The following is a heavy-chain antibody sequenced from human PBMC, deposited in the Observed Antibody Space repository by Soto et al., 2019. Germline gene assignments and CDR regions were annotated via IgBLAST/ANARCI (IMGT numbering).Heavy chain of an antibody. CDR3: AKKRGEGTWNYVGH. CDR1: GFTFSNYA. Sequence: QVQLVESGGGVVQPGRSLRLSCAASGFTFSNYAMHWVRQAPGKGLEWVAIMSGDGSKEYYADSVKGRFTISRDNSKNTLYLQMNSLRAEDTAVYYCAKKRGEGTWNYVGHWGQGALVTVSS. CDR2: MSGDGSKE. D-gene: IGHD1-1*01. J-gene: IGHJ4*02. V-gene: IGHV3-30*18.